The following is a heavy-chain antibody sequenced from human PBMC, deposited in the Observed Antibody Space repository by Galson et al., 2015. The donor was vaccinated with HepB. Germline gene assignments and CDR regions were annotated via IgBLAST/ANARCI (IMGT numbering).Heavy chain of an antibody. J-gene: IGHJ6*02. CDR2: ITSSSATK. V-gene: IGHV3-48*02. Sequence: SLRLSCAASGITISGYSMNWVRQAPGKGLEWVSHITSSSATKFYADSVKGRFTISRDNARGSVYLQMNSLRDGDTAVYYCARRVYDSYYFGMDVWGQGITVTVSS. CDR1: GITISGYS. CDR3: ARRVYDSYYFGMDV. D-gene: IGHD3-22*01.